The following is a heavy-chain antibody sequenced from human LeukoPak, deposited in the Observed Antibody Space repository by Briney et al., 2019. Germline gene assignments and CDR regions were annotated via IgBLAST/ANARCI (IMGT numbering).Heavy chain of an antibody. J-gene: IGHJ4*02. V-gene: IGHV3-49*04. CDR2: IRSKAYGGTT. D-gene: IGHD3-3*01. CDR3: TRDRHDTYDFWSGYDY. Sequence: GGSLRLSCAASGFTFSNYAVSWVRQAPGKGLEWVGFIRSKAYGGTTEYAASVKGRFTISRDDSKSIAYLQMNSLKTEDTAVYYCTRDRHDTYDFWSGYDYWGQGTLVTVSS. CDR1: GFTFSNYA.